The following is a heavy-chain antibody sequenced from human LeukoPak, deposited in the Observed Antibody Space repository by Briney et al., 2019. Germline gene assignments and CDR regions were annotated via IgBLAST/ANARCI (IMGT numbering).Heavy chain of an antibody. CDR3: ARDVVIYYYYYGMDV. CDR1: GFTFSSYA. J-gene: IGHJ6*02. V-gene: IGHV3-30*04. CDR2: ISYDGSNK. D-gene: IGHD3-22*01. Sequence: GGSLRLSCAASGFTFSSYAMHWVRQAPGKGPEWVAVISYDGSNKYYADSVKGRFTISRDNSKNTLYLQMNSLRAEDTAVYYCARDVVIYYYYYGMDVWGQGTTVTVSS.